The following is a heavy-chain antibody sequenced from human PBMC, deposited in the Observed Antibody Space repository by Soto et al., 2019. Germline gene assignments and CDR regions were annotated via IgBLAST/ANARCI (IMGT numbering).Heavy chain of an antibody. V-gene: IGHV3-21*01. J-gene: IGHJ3*02. Sequence: EVQLVESGGGLVKPGGSLRLSCAASGFTFSSYSMNWVRQAPGKGLEWVSCISSSSSSIDYADSVKGRLTISRDNAKNSLHLQMNSLRAEDTAVYYCATGQYYYDSSGYRFDIWGQGTMVTVSS. D-gene: IGHD3-22*01. CDR2: ISSSSSSI. CDR3: ATGQYYYDSSGYRFDI. CDR1: GFTFSSYS.